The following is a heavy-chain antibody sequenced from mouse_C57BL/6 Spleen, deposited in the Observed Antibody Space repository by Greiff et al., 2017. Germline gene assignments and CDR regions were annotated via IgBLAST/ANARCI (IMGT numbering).Heavy chain of an antibody. V-gene: IGHV1-7*01. D-gene: IGHD1-1*01. CDR3: AREYGSSYFDY. CDR2: INPSSGYT. CDR1: GYTFTSYW. Sequence: QVQLQQSGAELAKPGASVKLSCKASGYTFTSYWMHWVKQRPGQGLEWIGVINPSSGYTKYNQKFKDKATVTADKSSSTAYMQLSSLTYEDSAVYYCAREYGSSYFDYWGQGTTLTVSS. J-gene: IGHJ2*01.